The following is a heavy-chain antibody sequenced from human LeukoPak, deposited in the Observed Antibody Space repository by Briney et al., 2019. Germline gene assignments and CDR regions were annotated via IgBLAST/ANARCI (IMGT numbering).Heavy chain of an antibody. CDR3: AKVPPGCSTTNCYNPFDY. V-gene: IGHV3-30*02. J-gene: IGHJ4*02. CDR1: VYTFSTFG. D-gene: IGHD2-2*02. CDR2: IRYDGDNK. Sequence: GGSLRLCCAPYVYTFSTFGMHSVRQTPGKGPGWVAYIRYDGDNKYYADSVKGRFTISRDNSKNTLYLQMNSLRTEDTAVYYCAKVPPGCSTTNCYNPFDYWGQGTLVTVSS.